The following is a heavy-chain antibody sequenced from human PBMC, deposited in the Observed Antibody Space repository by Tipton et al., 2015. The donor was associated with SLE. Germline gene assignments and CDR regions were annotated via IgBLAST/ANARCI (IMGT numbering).Heavy chain of an antibody. Sequence: QLVQSGPAVKKPGASVKVSCKASGYTFTSYDINWVRQATGQGLEWMGWMNPNSGNTGYAQKFQGRVTMTRNTSISTAYMELSSLRSEYSAVYYCAGGEPPPASFFGCWGQGTLVTVSS. CDR2: MNPNSGNT. J-gene: IGHJ4*02. CDR3: AGGEPPPASFFGC. CDR1: GYTFTSYD. D-gene: IGHD2-2*01. V-gene: IGHV1-8*01.